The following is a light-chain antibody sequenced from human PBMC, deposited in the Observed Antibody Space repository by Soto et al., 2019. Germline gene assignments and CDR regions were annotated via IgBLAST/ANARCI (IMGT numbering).Light chain of an antibody. J-gene: IGKJ2*01. Sequence: DIQMTQSPSSLSASVGDIVTLPCRASQSISTFLNWYQQKPGKAPKLLIYAASSVQSGVPSRFSGSGSGTDFTLTIISLQPEDFATYYCQQSFNTPHTFGQGTRLEIK. V-gene: IGKV1-39*01. CDR3: QQSFNTPHT. CDR2: AAS. CDR1: QSISTF.